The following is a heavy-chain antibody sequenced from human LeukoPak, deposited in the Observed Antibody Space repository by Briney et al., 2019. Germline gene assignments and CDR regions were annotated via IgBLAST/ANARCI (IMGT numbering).Heavy chain of an antibody. CDR2: VTWDGGST. CDR1: GFTFGDYA. D-gene: IGHD1-26*01. CDR3: VKATTNSDYYYMDV. V-gene: IGHV3-43D*04. Sequence: GGSLRLSCAASGFTFGDYAMHWVRQAPGKGLEWVSLVTWDGGSTYYADTVKGRFTISRDNTKNSLYLQMNSLRPEDTGLYYCVKATTNSDYYYMDVWGTGTTVIVSS. J-gene: IGHJ6*03.